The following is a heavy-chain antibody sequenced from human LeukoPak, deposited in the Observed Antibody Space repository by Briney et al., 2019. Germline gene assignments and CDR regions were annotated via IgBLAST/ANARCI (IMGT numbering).Heavy chain of an antibody. D-gene: IGHD6-19*01. V-gene: IGHV1-2*02. CDR1: GYTFTGYY. CDR2: INPNSGGT. J-gene: IGHJ4*02. Sequence: ASVKVSCKASGYTFTGYYMHWVRRAPGQGLEWMGWINPNSGGTNYAQKFQGRVTMTRDTSISTAYMELSRLRSDDTAVYYCARVLRDSSGWYYFDYWGQGTLVTVSS. CDR3: ARVLRDSSGWYYFDY.